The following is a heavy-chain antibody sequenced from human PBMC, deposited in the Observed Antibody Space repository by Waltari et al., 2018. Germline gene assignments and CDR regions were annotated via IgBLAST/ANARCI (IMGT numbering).Heavy chain of an antibody. V-gene: IGHV1-2*02. Sequence: QVQLLQSGADVKNPGPSVKVSCKAFGYPFTAFNIHWVRQAPGQGLQWMGWINPDSGDTKYVQKFEGRVTMTTDTSSNTVYMELNSLRSDDTAVYYCARPGDFAAFEFWGQGTTVIVSS. CDR3: ARPGDFAAFEF. D-gene: IGHD3-10*01. CDR1: GYPFTAFN. CDR2: INPDSGDT. J-gene: IGHJ3*01.